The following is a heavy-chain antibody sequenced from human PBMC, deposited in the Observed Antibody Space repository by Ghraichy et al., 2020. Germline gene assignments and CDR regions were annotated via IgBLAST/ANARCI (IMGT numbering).Heavy chain of an antibody. CDR3: ARGSTVTTRFGMDV. J-gene: IGHJ6*02. Sequence: SQTLSLTCAVYGGSFSGYYWSWIRQPPGKGLEWIGEINHSGSTNYNPSLKSRVTISVDTSKNQFSLKLSSVTAADTAVYYCARGSTVTTRFGMDVWGQGTTVTVSS. CDR1: GGSFSGYY. D-gene: IGHD4-17*01. V-gene: IGHV4-34*01. CDR2: INHSGST.